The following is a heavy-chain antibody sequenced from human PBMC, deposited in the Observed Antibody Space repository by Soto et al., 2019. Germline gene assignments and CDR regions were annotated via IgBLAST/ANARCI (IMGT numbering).Heavy chain of an antibody. D-gene: IGHD6-13*01. CDR2: IIPIFGTA. J-gene: IGHJ6*02. CDR3: ARDQGGAAARPTYYYGMDV. Sequence: ASVKVSCKASGGTFSSYAISWVRQAPGQGLEWMGGIIPIFGTANYAQKFQGRVTITADESTSTAYMELSSLRSEDTAVYYCARDQGGAAARPTYYYGMDVWGQGTTVTVSS. CDR1: GGTFSSYA. V-gene: IGHV1-69*13.